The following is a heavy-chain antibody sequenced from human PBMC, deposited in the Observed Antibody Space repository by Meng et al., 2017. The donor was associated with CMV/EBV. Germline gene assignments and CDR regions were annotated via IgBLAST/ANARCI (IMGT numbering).Heavy chain of an antibody. J-gene: IGHJ4*02. CDR3: ARFVPAADY. CDR2: IRYDGSNK. CDR1: GFTFSSYG. D-gene: IGHD2-2*01. Sequence: GGSLRLSCAASGFTFSSYGMHWVRPAPGKGLEWVAFIRYDGSNKYYADSVKGRFTISRDNSKNTLYLQMNSLRAEDTAVYYCARFVPAADYWGQGTLVTVSS. V-gene: IGHV3-30*02.